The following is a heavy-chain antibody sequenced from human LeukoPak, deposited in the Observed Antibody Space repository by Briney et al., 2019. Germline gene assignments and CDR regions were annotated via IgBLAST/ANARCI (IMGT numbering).Heavy chain of an antibody. CDR3: ARDRYGDGFAHFDY. CDR1: GYTFTAYA. D-gene: IGHD5-24*01. Sequence: ASVKVSCKSSGYTFTAYAMHSVRQAPGQGLEWMGWITPSDGANYAQKFQGRVTMTRDTSMSTAYMDLNRLTSDDTAVYFCARDRYGDGFAHFDYWGQGTLVTVSS. V-gene: IGHV1-2*02. J-gene: IGHJ4*02. CDR2: ITPSDGA.